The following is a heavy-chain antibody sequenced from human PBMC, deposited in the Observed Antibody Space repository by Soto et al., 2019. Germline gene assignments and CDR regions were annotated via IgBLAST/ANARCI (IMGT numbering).Heavy chain of an antibody. V-gene: IGHV4-34*01. CDR2: INHSGST. CDR3: ARDFWIGYYPGSFDY. J-gene: IGHJ4*02. CDR1: GGSFSGYY. Sequence: SETLSLTCAVYGGSFSGYYWSWIRQPPGKGLEWIGEINHSGSTNYNPSLKSRVTISVDTSKNQFSLKLSSVTAADTAVYYCARDFWIGYYPGSFDYWGQGTLVTVSS. D-gene: IGHD3-3*01.